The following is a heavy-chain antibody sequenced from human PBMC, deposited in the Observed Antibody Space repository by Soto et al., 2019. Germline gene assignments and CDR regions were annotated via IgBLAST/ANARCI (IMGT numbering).Heavy chain of an antibody. J-gene: IGHJ5*02. CDR3: ARQNRYSSTWFEGWFDP. D-gene: IGHD6-13*01. CDR1: GYSFTNYW. CDR2: IHPGDSDT. V-gene: IGHV5-51*01. Sequence: GESLTISCQGSGYSFTNYWVGWLRQIPGRGLEWMGIIHPGDSDTRYSPFFQGQVTISADKSISTAYLQWSSLKASDTAMYYCARQNRYSSTWFEGWFDPWGKGTLVTVSS.